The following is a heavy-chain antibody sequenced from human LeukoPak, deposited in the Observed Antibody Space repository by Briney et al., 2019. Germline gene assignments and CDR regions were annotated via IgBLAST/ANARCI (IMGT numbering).Heavy chain of an antibody. CDR1: GGTFSSYA. J-gene: IGHJ6*03. CDR2: IIPIFGTA. CDR3: ASPSYCSSTSCYSQGGYYYYYMDV. V-gene: IGHV1-69*05. Sequence: SVKVSCKASGGTFSSYAISWVRQAPGQGLEWMGGIIPIFGTANYAQKFQGRFTITTDASTSTAYMELSSLRSEDTAVYYCASPSYCSSTSCYSQGGYYYYYMDVWGKGTTVTVSS. D-gene: IGHD2-2*01.